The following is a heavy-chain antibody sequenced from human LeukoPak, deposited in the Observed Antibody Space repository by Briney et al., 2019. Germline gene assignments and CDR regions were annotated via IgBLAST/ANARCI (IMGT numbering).Heavy chain of an antibody. CDR1: GGTFSSYA. Sequence: SVKVSCKASGGTFSSYAISWVRQAPGQGLEWMGGIIPIFGTANYAQKFQGRVTITADESTSTAYMELSSLRSGDTAVYYCARAARLPYAEENWFDPWGQGTLVTVSS. V-gene: IGHV1-69*13. J-gene: IGHJ5*02. CDR2: IIPIFGTA. D-gene: IGHD6-6*01. CDR3: ARAARLPYAEENWFDP.